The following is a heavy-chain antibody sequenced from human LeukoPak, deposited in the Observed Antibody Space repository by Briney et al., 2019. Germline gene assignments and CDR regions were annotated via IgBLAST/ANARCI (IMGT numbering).Heavy chain of an antibody. V-gene: IGHV4-59*12. CDR2: IYYSGST. Sequence: NPSETLSLTCTVSGGSISSYYWSWIRQPPGKGLEWIGYIYYSGSTNYNPSLKSRVTISVDTSKNQFSLKLSSVTAADTAVYYCARVDRYGYRYYYMDVWGKGTTVTVSS. CDR1: GGSISSYY. CDR3: ARVDRYGYRYYYMDV. J-gene: IGHJ6*03. D-gene: IGHD5-18*01.